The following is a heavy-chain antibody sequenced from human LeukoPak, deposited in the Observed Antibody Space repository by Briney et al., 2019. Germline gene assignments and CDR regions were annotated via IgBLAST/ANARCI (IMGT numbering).Heavy chain of an antibody. J-gene: IGHJ6*02. Sequence: GGSLRLSCAASGFTFSTYSMNWVRQAPGKGLEWVSSIGSSSTYIYYAGSVKGRFTISRDNAKNSLYLQMNGLRAEDTAVYYCARSGSYSYYYYGMDVWGQGTTVTVSS. CDR3: ARSGSYSYYYYGMDV. CDR2: IGSSSTYI. CDR1: GFTFSTYS. V-gene: IGHV3-21*01. D-gene: IGHD1-26*01.